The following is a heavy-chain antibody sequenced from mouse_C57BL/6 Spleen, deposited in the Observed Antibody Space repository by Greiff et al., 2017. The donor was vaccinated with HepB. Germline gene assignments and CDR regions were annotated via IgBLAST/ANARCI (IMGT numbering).Heavy chain of an antibody. V-gene: IGHV1-64*01. J-gene: IGHJ3*01. Sequence: QVQLQQPGAELVKPGASVKLSCKASGYTFTSYWMHWVKQRPGQGLEWIGMIHPNSGITNYNEKFKSKATLTVDKSSSTAYMQLSSLTSEDSAVYYCARPTVVATDTWFAYWGQGTLVTVSA. D-gene: IGHD1-1*01. CDR3: ARPTVVATDTWFAY. CDR2: IHPNSGIT. CDR1: GYTFTSYW.